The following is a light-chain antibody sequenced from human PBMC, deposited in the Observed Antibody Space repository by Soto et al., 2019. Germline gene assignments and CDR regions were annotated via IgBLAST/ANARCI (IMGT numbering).Light chain of an antibody. CDR3: CSYAGSDTFV. V-gene: IGLV2-11*01. CDR1: SSDVGGYNY. J-gene: IGLJ1*01. Sequence: QSALTQPRSVSGSPGQSVTISCTGTSSDVGGYNYVSCYQHHPGKAPEVIIYDVIKRPSGVPDRFSGSKSGNTASLTISGLQAEDEADYYCCSYAGSDTFVFGTGTKLTVL. CDR2: DVI.